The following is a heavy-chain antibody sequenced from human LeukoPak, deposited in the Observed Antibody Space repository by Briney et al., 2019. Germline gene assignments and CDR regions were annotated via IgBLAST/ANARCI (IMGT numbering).Heavy chain of an antibody. CDR3: ARDQKWFGELSSPDY. D-gene: IGHD3-10*01. J-gene: IGHJ4*02. CDR2: SRNKANSYTT. V-gene: IGHV3-72*01. CDR1: GFTFSDHY. Sequence: PGGSLRLSCAASGFTFSDHYMDWVRQAPGKGLEWVGRSRNKANSYTTEYAASVKGRFTISRDDSKNSLYLQMNSLRAEDTAVYYCARDQKWFGELSSPDYWGQGTLVTVSS.